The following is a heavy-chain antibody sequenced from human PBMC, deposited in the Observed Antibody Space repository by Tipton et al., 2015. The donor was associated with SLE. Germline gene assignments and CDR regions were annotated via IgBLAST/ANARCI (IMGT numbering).Heavy chain of an antibody. D-gene: IGHD3-3*01. CDR3: AKALQYYDFWSGYGNAFDM. Sequence: SLRLSCAASGFTFDDYAMHWVRQAPGKGLEWVSGIAWNSGSINYADSVKGRFTISRDNTKNSLFLQMNSLRAEDTALYYCAKALQYYDFWSGYGNAFDMWGQGTMVTVSS. V-gene: IGHV3-9*01. J-gene: IGHJ3*02. CDR2: IAWNSGSI. CDR1: GFTFDDYA.